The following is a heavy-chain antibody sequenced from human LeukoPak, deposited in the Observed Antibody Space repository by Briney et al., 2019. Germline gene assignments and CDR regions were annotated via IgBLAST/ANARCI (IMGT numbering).Heavy chain of an antibody. J-gene: IGHJ4*02. D-gene: IGHD3-16*01. CDR3: IRDLFDDYSLDY. Sequence: GGALRLSCAASGFTFSSYSMNWVRQTPGEGLEWVSSINSDSSLMYYAESVKGRFTISRDNARNSLYLQMSSLRVEDTAVYYCIRDLFDDYSLDYWGQGALVTVSS. V-gene: IGHV3-21*03. CDR1: GFTFSSYS. CDR2: INSDSSLM.